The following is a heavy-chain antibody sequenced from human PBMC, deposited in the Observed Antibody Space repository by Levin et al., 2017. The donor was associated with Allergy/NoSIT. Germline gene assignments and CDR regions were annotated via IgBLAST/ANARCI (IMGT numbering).Heavy chain of an antibody. CDR1: GYNFANYW. Sequence: GESLKISCQVSGYNFANYWIGWVRQMPGKGLQWMGSIYVGDSDTKYSPSFQGQVFLSADKSSSTTYLQWRSLEASDSATYFCAKHSAYCSASTCYSFDLWGQGTLVTVSS. CDR2: IYVGDSDT. D-gene: IGHD2-15*01. J-gene: IGHJ4*02. V-gene: IGHV5-51*01. CDR3: AKHSAYCSASTCYSFDL.